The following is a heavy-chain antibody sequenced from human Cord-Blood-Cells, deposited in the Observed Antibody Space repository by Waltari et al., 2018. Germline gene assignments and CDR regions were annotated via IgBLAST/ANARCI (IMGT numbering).Heavy chain of an antibody. J-gene: IGHJ4*02. CDR2: ISYDESNK. CDR3: ARTRYSSSWYLLDY. V-gene: IGHV3-30-3*01. D-gene: IGHD6-13*01. CDR1: GFTFSSYA. Sequence: QVQLVESGGGVVQPGRSLRLSCAASGFTFSSYAMHWIRQAPGKGLEGVAVISYDESNKYYADSVKGRFTISRDNSKNTLYLQMNSLRAEDTAVYYCARTRYSSSWYLLDYWGQGTLVTVSS.